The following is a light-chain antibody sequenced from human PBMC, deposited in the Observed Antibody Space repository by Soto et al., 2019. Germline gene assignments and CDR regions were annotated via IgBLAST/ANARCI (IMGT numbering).Light chain of an antibody. Sequence: DIQMTQSPPSLSASVGDRVTITCRASQTIGTYLNWYQKKPEKPPKLLIYDASNLQTGVPSRFSGSGSGAEFALTISSLQPEDFATYYCQQYNSYPLTFGGGTRVEIK. V-gene: IGKV1-39*01. CDR1: QTIGTY. J-gene: IGKJ4*01. CDR3: QQYNSYPLT. CDR2: DAS.